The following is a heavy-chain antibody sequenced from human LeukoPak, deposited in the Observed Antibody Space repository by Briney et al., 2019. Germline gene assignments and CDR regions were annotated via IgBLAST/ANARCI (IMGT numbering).Heavy chain of an antibody. Sequence: PSETLSLTCAVYGGSFSGYYWSWIRQPPGKGLEWIGEINHSGSTNYNPSLKSRVTLSVDTSKNQFSLKLSSVTAADTAVYYCARWLYTPDVWGKGTTVTVSS. J-gene: IGHJ6*04. CDR1: GGSFSGYY. CDR3: ARWLYTPDV. D-gene: IGHD2-15*01. V-gene: IGHV4-34*01. CDR2: INHSGST.